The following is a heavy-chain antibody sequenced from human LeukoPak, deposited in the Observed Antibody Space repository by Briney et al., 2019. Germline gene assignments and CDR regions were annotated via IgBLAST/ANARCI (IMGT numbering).Heavy chain of an antibody. CDR2: IYHSGST. D-gene: IGHD2-2*01. CDR1: GYSISSGYY. V-gene: IGHV4-38-2*02. Sequence: SETLSLTCTVSGYSISSGYYWGWIRPPPGKGLEWSGSIYHSGSTYYNPSLKSRVTISVDTSKNQFSLKLSSVTAADTAVYYCARVEYQLLFPLVDAFDIWGQGTMVTVSS. J-gene: IGHJ3*02. CDR3: ARVEYQLLFPLVDAFDI.